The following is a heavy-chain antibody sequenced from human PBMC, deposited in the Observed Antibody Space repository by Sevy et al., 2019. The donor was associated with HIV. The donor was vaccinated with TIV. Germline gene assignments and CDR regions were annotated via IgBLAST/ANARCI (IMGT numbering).Heavy chain of an antibody. CDR3: ARDGTDIVVVPAATPHYYYYGMDV. D-gene: IGHD2-2*01. J-gene: IGHJ6*02. Sequence: SQTLSLTCAISGDSVSSNSAAWNWIRQSTSRGLEWLGRTYYRSKWYNDYAVSVKSRITINPDTSKNQFSLQRNSVTPEDTAVYYCARDGTDIVVVPAATPHYYYYGMDVWGQGTTVTVSS. V-gene: IGHV6-1*01. CDR2: TYYRSKWYN. CDR1: GDSVSSNSAA.